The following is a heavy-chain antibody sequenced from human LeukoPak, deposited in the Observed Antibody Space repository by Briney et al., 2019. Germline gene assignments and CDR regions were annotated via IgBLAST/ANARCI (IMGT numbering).Heavy chain of an antibody. J-gene: IGHJ6*02. Sequence: GGSLRLSCAASGFTFSSYEMTWVRQAPGKGPEWVSYIGASGADIFYADSVKGRFTISRDDAKNSLYLQLDTLRAEDTAIYYCAREPPKYSYMDVWGQGTTVTVSS. V-gene: IGHV3-48*03. CDR3: AREPPKYSYMDV. D-gene: IGHD5-18*01. CDR2: IGASGADI. CDR1: GFTFSSYE.